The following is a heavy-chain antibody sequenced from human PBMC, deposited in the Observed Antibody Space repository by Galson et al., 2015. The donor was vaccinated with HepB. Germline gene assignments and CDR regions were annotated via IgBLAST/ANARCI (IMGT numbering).Heavy chain of an antibody. CDR3: ARVADSHYGDHTHFDS. CDR1: GFTFSDYY. J-gene: IGHJ4*02. V-gene: IGHV3-11*06. Sequence: SLRLSCAASGFTFSDYYMSWIRQAPGKGLEWLAYVSSNTLYTPYADSVKGRFTVSRDNVKNSISLQMNRLSVEDTAMYYCARVADSHYGDHTHFDSWGQGALVTVSS. D-gene: IGHD4-17*01. CDR2: VSSNTLYT.